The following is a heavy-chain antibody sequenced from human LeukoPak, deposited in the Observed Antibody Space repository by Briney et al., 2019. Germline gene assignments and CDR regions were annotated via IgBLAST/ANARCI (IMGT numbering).Heavy chain of an antibody. J-gene: IGHJ4*02. Sequence: SETLSLTCTVSGDSISSSSYYWGWIRQPPGKGLEWIGSIPYSGSTYYNPSLKSRVTITVDTSKNQFSLKLSSVTAADTAVYYCTRCKDYYVSGSYYKTFDYWGQGTLVTVSS. CDR1: GDSISSSSYY. D-gene: IGHD3-10*01. CDR3: TRCKDYYVSGSYYKTFDY. CDR2: IPYSGST. V-gene: IGHV4-39*07.